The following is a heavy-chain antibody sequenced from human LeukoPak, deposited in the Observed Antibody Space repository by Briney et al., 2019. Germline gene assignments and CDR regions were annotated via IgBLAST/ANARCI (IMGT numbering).Heavy chain of an antibody. CDR1: GFTLRNYA. D-gene: IGHD3-9*01. V-gene: IGHV3-53*01. CDR2: MYNGGST. Sequence: PGGSLRLSCAASGFTLRNYAMNWVRQAPGKGLEWVSIMYNGGSTYYADSVKGRFSISRDNSKNTLYLQMNSLRAEDTAVYYCARAGYDVLTGYFSGSYYMDVWGKGTTVTISS. CDR3: ARAGYDVLTGYFSGSYYMDV. J-gene: IGHJ6*03.